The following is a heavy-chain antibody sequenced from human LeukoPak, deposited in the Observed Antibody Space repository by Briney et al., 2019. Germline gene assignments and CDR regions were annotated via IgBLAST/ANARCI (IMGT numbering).Heavy chain of an antibody. CDR1: GGTFSSYA. V-gene: IGHV1-69*13. J-gene: IGHJ4*02. D-gene: IGHD1-14*01. CDR3: ASMGCDRRADFAG. Sequence: GASVKVSCKASGGTFSSYAISWVRQAPGQGLEWMGGIIPIFGTANYAQKFQGRVTITADESTSTAYMELSSLRSEDTAVYYCASMGCDRRADFAGWGQGTLVTVSS. CDR2: IIPIFGTA.